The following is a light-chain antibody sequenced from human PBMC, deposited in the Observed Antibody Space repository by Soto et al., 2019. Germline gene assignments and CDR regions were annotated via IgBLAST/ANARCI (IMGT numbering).Light chain of an antibody. CDR1: QAISGW. CDR2: AAS. CDR3: QQANSFPTM. J-gene: IGKJ1*01. V-gene: IGKV1-12*01. Sequence: DIQMTQSPSSVSASVGDRVTITCRASQAISGWVAWYQQKPGKVPKLLIYAASTLQSGVPSRFSGSGSGTDYTLTISNLQPEDSAHYYCQQANSFPTMFGQGTKVEIK.